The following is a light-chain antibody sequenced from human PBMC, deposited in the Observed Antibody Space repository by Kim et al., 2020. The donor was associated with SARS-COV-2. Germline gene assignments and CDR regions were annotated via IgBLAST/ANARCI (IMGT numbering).Light chain of an antibody. V-gene: IGLV3-1*01. J-gene: IGLJ2*01. CDR3: QAWDSSTVL. CDR1: KLGDKY. Sequence: VAQGQPSSIASSGDKLGDKYACWYQQKPGQSPVLVIYQDSKRPSGIPERFSGSNSGNTATLTISGTQAMDEADYYCQAWDSSTVLFGGGTQLTVL. CDR2: QDS.